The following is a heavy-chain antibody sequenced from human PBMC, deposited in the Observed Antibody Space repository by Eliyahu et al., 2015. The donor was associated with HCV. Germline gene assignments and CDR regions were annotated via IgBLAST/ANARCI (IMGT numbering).Heavy chain of an antibody. D-gene: IGHD6-13*01. Sequence: QLQLQESGPGLVKPSETLSLTCTVSGGSISSSSYYWGWIRQPPGKGLEWIGCTYYSGSTHYNPSLKSRVTISGDTSKNQFSLKLSSVTAADTAVYYCARVDLIATADYWGQGTLVTVSS. CDR3: ARVDLIATADY. CDR1: GGSISSSSYY. CDR2: TYYSGST. J-gene: IGHJ4*02. V-gene: IGHV4-39*07.